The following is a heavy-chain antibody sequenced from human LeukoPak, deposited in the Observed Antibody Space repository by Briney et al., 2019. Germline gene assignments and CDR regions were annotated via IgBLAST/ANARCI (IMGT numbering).Heavy chain of an antibody. CDR3: ARGGYDSSGYYFDPYFDY. J-gene: IGHJ4*02. Sequence: ASVKVSCKASGYTFTSYDINWVRRATGQGLEWMGWMNPNSGNTGYAQKFQGRVTITRNTSISTAYMELSSLRSEDTAVYYCARGGYDSSGYYFDPYFDYWGQGTLVTVSS. V-gene: IGHV1-8*03. D-gene: IGHD3-22*01. CDR1: GYTFTSYD. CDR2: MNPNSGNT.